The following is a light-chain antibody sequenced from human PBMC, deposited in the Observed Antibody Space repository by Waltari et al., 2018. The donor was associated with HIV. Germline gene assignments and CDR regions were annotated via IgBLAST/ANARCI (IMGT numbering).Light chain of an antibody. Sequence: DIVMTQSPLSLPVTPGEPASISCRPSQSLLHSNGYTYLDWYLQKPGQSPQLLIYLGSNRASGVPDRFSGSGSGTDFTLKISRVEAEDVGVYYCMQALQTPWTFGQGTKLEIK. CDR3: MQALQTPWT. V-gene: IGKV2-28*01. J-gene: IGKJ2*01. CDR1: QSLLHSNGYTY. CDR2: LGS.